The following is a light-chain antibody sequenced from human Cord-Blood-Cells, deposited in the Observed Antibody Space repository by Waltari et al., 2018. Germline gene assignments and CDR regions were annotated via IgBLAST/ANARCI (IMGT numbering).Light chain of an antibody. J-gene: IGKJ2*01. CDR1: QSISSW. Sequence: DIQMTQSPSTLSASVGDRVTITCRASQSISSWLAWYQQKTGKAPKLLIYDASSLESGVPSRFSGSGSGTEVTLTISSLQPDDFATYYCQQYNSYSYTFGQGTKLEIK. CDR2: DAS. CDR3: QQYNSYSYT. V-gene: IGKV1-5*01.